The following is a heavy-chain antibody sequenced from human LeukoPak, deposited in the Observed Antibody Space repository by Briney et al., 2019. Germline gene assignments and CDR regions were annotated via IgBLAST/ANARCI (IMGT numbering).Heavy chain of an antibody. D-gene: IGHD1-26*01. V-gene: IGHV1-2*06. CDR1: GYTFTSYA. Sequence: ASVKVSFKASGYTFTSYAMHWVRQAPGQRLEWMGRINPSSGDTNYAQNFQGRVTMTRDTSISTAYMELSRLRSDDTAVYYCATTSGYFYYWGQGTLVTVSS. J-gene: IGHJ4*02. CDR2: INPSSGDT. CDR3: ATTSGYFYY.